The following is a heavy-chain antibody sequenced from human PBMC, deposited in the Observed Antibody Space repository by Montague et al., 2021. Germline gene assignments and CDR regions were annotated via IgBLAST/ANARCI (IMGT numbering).Heavy chain of an antibody. D-gene: IGHD4-17*01. V-gene: IGHV3-23*01. Sequence: SLRLSCAASGFPFSGNAMSWVRQPPGKGLKGVSSITSVGSTYNADSVTARFTISRDNSKTTLYLQMNSLRAEDTAVYYCTKDQDDYGDYVDWVDKWGQGTLVTVSS. CDR1: GFPFSGNA. CDR3: TKDQDDYGDYVDWVDK. CDR2: ITSVGST. J-gene: IGHJ5*02.